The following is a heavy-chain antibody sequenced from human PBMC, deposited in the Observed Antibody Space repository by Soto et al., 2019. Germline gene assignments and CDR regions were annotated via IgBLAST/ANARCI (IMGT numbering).Heavy chain of an antibody. J-gene: IGHJ3*01. V-gene: IGHV1-69*01. Sequence: QVQLVQSGAEMKKPGSSVRVSCKASGGAFSSSGISWVRQAPGQGLEWMAGVIPIFGTTKNAPKFESRVTVSADEAPSTAYRELSSLRSEDTAVYFCARSRPQGLDFPGVIPWDALDVWGQGTLVTVSS. CDR2: VIPIFGTT. D-gene: IGHD2-21*01. CDR3: ARSRPQGLDFPGVIPWDALDV. CDR1: GGAFSSSG.